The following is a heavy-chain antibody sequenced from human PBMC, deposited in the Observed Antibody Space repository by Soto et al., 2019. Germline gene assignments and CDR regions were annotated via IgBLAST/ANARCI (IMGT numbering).Heavy chain of an antibody. Sequence: QVQLQESGPGLVKPSQTLSLTCTVSGGSFSSGAYHWSGVRQHPGQGLEWIASISYRGIPYSNPSRKSRLSMSVDTSKNQFSLNLTSVTAADTAVYHCARMSATGTRWFDPWGQGTLVTVSS. V-gene: IGHV4-31*03. CDR2: ISYRGIP. J-gene: IGHJ5*02. CDR3: ARMSATGTRWFDP. D-gene: IGHD6-13*01. CDR1: GGSFSSGAYH.